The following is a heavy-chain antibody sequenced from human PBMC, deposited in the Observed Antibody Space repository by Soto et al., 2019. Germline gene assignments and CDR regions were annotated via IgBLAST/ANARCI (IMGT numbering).Heavy chain of an antibody. CDR2: IYYSGST. CDR1: GGSISSHY. J-gene: IGHJ4*02. Sequence: QVQLQGSGPGLVKPSETLSLTCTVSGGSISSHYWSWIRQPPGQGLEWIGYIYYSGSTNYNPSLKCRLPMSVDTSNSQFSLRLSAVTAADTAVYFCARLDRYNHHFDSWGQGAVLTVSS. V-gene: IGHV4-59*08. CDR3: ARLDRYNHHFDS. D-gene: IGHD5-18*01.